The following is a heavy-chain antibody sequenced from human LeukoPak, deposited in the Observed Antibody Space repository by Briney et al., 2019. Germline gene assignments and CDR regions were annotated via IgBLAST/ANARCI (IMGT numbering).Heavy chain of an antibody. D-gene: IGHD6-25*01. CDR2: IKQDGSEK. V-gene: IGHV3-7*03. Sequence: PGGSLRLSCAASGFTFSSYWMSWVRQAPGKGLEWVANIKQDGSEKYYVDSVKGRFTISRDNAKNSLYLQMNSLRAEDTAVYYCGGPNPLLERPSAMDVWGQGTTVTVSS. CDR3: GGPNPLLERPSAMDV. J-gene: IGHJ6*02. CDR1: GFTFSSYW.